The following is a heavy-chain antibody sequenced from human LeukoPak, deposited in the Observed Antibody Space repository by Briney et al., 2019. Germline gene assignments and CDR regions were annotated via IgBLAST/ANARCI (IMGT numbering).Heavy chain of an antibody. J-gene: IGHJ4*02. Sequence: GGSLRLSCAASGFTFSNYWMSWVRQAPGKGPEWMGNIKEDGSETYYVDSVKGRFTISRDNAENTLYLQMNSLRAEDTAVYYCARVIVFMSTGPHLDYWGQGTLAIVSS. CDR2: IKEDGSET. CDR1: GFTFSNYW. D-gene: IGHD3-16*01. V-gene: IGHV3-7*01. CDR3: ARVIVFMSTGPHLDY.